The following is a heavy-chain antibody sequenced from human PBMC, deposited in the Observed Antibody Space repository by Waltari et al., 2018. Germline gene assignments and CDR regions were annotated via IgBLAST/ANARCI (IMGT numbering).Heavy chain of an antibody. CDR3: ARIIWWRIDY. D-gene: IGHD2-15*01. Sequence: EVQLLESGGGLFQPGGSLRLSCIGSGFPFSEFGMAWVRQAPGKGLEWVANIKQDGSEEHYVDSVKGRFTSSRDNAKNSLYLQMNSLRAEDTALYYCARIIWWRIDYWGQGTLVTVSS. CDR2: IKQDGSEE. CDR1: GFPFSEFG. J-gene: IGHJ4*02. V-gene: IGHV3-7*01.